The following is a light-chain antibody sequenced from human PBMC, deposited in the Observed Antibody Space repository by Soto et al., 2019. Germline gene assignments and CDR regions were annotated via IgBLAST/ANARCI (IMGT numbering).Light chain of an antibody. V-gene: IGKV3-15*01. Sequence: IVMTQSPATLSVSPGERATFSCRASQNIYSNIAWYQQRPGQAPRLLIYRASTRATGVPARFSGSGSGTEFTLTISSLQPDDFATYYCQQYNSYRTFGQGTKVDIK. J-gene: IGKJ1*01. CDR3: QQYNSYRT. CDR2: RAS. CDR1: QNIYSN.